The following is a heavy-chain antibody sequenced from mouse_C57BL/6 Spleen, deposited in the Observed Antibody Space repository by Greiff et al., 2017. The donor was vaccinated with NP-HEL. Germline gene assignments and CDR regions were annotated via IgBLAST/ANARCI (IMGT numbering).Heavy chain of an antibody. CDR3: ACYYGR. CDR1: GYTFTDYY. CDR2: INPNNGGT. D-gene: IGHD1-1*01. J-gene: IGHJ3*01. V-gene: IGHV1-26*01. Sequence: EVQLQQSGPELVKPGASVKISCKASGYTFTDYYMNWVKQSHGKSLEWIGDINPNNGGTSYNQKFKGKATLTVDKSSSTAYMELRSLTSEDSAVYYCACYYGRWGQGTLVTVSA.